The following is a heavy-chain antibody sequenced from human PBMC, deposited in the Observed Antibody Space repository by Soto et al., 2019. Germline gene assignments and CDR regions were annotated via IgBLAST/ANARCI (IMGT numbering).Heavy chain of an antibody. CDR3: ARGRVAAPSGILDY. J-gene: IGHJ4*02. V-gene: IGHV3-30-3*01. D-gene: IGHD6-6*01. CDR1: GFTFSSYA. CDR2: ISYDGSNK. Sequence: QVQLVESGGGVVQPGRSLRLSCAASGFTFSSYAMHWVRQAPGKGLEWVAVISYDGSNKYYADSVKGRFTISRDDSKNTLYLQMNSLRAEDTAVYYCARGRVAAPSGILDYWGQGTLVIVSS.